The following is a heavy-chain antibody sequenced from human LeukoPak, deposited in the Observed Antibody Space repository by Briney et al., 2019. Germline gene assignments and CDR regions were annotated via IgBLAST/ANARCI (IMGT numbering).Heavy chain of an antibody. Sequence: ASGKVSCKASGYTFTGYYMHWVRQAPGQWLEWMGWFNPNSGGTNYAQKCPGRGTMRRDTSISTAYSELSRLRSDDTAVYYCARNLGRSYYDSSGYQDWSDPWGQGSLVTVSS. V-gene: IGHV1-2*02. D-gene: IGHD3-22*01. CDR2: FNPNSGGT. CDR1: GYTFTGYY. J-gene: IGHJ5*02. CDR3: ARNLGRSYYDSSGYQDWSDP.